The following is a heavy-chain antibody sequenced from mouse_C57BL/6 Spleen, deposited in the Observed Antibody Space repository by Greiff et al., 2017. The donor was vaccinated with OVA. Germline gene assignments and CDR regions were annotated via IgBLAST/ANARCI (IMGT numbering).Heavy chain of an antibody. CDR3: AMPPITTVVAHWYFDV. Sequence: QVQLQQPGAELVKPGVSVKVSCKASGYTFTSYWMHWVKQRPGQGLEWIGRIHPSDSDTNYNQKFKGKATLTVDKSSSTAYMQLSSLTSEDSAVYYCAMPPITTVVAHWYFDVWGTGTTVTVSS. V-gene: IGHV1-74*01. D-gene: IGHD1-1*01. J-gene: IGHJ1*03. CDR2: IHPSDSDT. CDR1: GYTFTSYW.